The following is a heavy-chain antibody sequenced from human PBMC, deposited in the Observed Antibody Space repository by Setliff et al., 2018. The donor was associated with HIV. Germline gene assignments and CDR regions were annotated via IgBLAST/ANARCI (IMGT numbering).Heavy chain of an antibody. CDR3: ASLNYYDSSGYYPH. CDR1: GGSISSGDYY. CDR2: IHYTGST. J-gene: IGHJ4*02. V-gene: IGHV4-30-4*08. Sequence: ASETLSLTCTVSGGSISSGDYYWSWIRQPPGKGLEWIGYIHYTGSTTYNPSLKSRVTISVDTSKNQFSLKLSSVTAADTAVYYCASLNYYDSSGYYPHWGQGTLVTVSS. D-gene: IGHD3-22*01.